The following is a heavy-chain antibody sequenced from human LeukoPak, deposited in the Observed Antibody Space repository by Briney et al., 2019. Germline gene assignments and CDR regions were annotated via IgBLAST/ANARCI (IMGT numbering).Heavy chain of an antibody. V-gene: IGHV1-24*01. Sequence: RASVKVSCKVSGYIVAELSIHWVRQSPGKGLEWMGGFDREDGETLYARKFEGRVTMTEATPTNTVFMELSSLTADDTAVYFCARDLVGPPSGAFDLWGQGTMVTVSS. D-gene: IGHD1-26*01. CDR2: FDREDGET. J-gene: IGHJ3*01. CDR1: GYIVAELS. CDR3: ARDLVGPPSGAFDL.